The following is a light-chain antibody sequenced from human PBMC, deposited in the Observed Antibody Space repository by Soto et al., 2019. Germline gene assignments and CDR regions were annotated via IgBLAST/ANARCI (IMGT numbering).Light chain of an antibody. Sequence: EIVLIQSPATLSLSPGERATLSCRASQSVGSYLAWYQHKPGQAPRLLISDASNRATGIPARFSGSGSGTDFTLTISRLEPEDFAVFYCQHYDSLPITFGQGTRLEIK. V-gene: IGKV3-11*01. CDR2: DAS. CDR1: QSVGSY. CDR3: QHYDSLPIT. J-gene: IGKJ5*01.